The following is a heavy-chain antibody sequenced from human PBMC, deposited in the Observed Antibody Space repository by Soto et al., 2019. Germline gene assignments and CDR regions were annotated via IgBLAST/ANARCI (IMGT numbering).Heavy chain of an antibody. CDR2: INHSGST. Sequence: NPSETLSLTCAVHGGSFSGYYWSWIRQPPGKGLEWIGEINHSGSTNYNPSLKSRVTISVDTSKNQFSLKLSSVTAADTAVYYCARKDVRYYDSSGYYNYWGQGTLVTVSS. V-gene: IGHV4-34*01. D-gene: IGHD3-22*01. J-gene: IGHJ4*02. CDR1: GGSFSGYY. CDR3: ARKDVRYYDSSGYYNY.